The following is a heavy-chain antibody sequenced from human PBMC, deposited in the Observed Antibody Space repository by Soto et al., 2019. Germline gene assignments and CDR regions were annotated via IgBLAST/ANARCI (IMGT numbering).Heavy chain of an antibody. CDR3: ARSRGSAYDYYYGMDV. J-gene: IGHJ6*02. Sequence: SETLSLTCPFSGYYIISIYHLGWIRQPPGRSLEWIASIFHTGTTYYTPSLKSRVTISVDTSKNQFSLRLSSVTAADTAVYYCARSRGSAYDYYYGMDVWGQGTTVNVS. D-gene: IGHD2-2*01. V-gene: IGHV4-38-2*01. CDR2: IFHTGTT. CDR1: GYYIISIYH.